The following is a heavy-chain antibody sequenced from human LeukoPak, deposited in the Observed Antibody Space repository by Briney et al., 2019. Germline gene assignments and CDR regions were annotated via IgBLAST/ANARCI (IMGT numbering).Heavy chain of an antibody. D-gene: IGHD1-26*01. Sequence: SVKVSCKASGGTFSGYTISWVRQAPGQGLEWMGRIIPILGIANYAQKFQGRVTITADKSTSTAYMELSSLRSEDTAVYYCARGTEALGALDYWGQGTLVTVSS. CDR1: GGTFSGYT. CDR3: ARGTEALGALDY. V-gene: IGHV1-69*02. J-gene: IGHJ4*02. CDR2: IIPILGIA.